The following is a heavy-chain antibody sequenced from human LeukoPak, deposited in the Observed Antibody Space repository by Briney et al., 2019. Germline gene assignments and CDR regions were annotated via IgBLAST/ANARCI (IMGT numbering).Heavy chain of an antibody. V-gene: IGHV3-23*01. Sequence: GGSLRLSCAASEFTFSSYAMSWVRQAPGKGLEWVSAISDSGGSTYHADSVKGRFTISRDNSKNTLYLQMNSLRAEDTAVYYCAKDLLSSDETSDASDIWGQGTTVTVSS. J-gene: IGHJ3*02. CDR2: ISDSGGST. D-gene: IGHD2-15*01. CDR1: EFTFSSYA. CDR3: AKDLLSSDETSDASDI.